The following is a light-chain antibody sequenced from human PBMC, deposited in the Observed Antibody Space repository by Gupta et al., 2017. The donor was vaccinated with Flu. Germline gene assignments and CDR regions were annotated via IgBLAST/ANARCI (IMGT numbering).Light chain of an antibody. J-gene: IGKJ1*01. CDR3: QQYDNWPQT. Sequence: PASLSVSPGERVTLSCRASQSVAVYLAWYQQKPGQAPRLLIYGASTRATGIPTRFSGSGSETEFTLTISSLQSEDFAVYYCQQYDNWPQTFGQGTKVEV. CDR2: GAS. V-gene: IGKV3D-15*01. CDR1: QSVAVY.